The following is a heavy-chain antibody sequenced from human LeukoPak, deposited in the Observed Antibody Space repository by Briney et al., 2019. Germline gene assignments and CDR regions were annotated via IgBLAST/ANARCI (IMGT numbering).Heavy chain of an antibody. V-gene: IGHV3-33*06. CDR3: AKGYSSSWLDAFDI. D-gene: IGHD6-13*01. CDR1: GFTFSSYG. Sequence: GRSLRLSCAASGFTFSSYGMHWVRQAPGKGLEWVAVIWYDGSNKYYADSVKGRFTISRDNSKNTLYLQMNSLRAEDTAVYYCAKGYSSSWLDAFDIGGQGTMVTVSS. J-gene: IGHJ3*02. CDR2: IWYDGSNK.